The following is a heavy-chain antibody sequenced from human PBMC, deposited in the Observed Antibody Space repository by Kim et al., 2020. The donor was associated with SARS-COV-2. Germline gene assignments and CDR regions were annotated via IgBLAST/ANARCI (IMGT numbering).Heavy chain of an antibody. D-gene: IGHD5-18*01. CDR3: ARGPRGYSYGYVDY. Sequence: WGSLRLSCAASGFTFSSYSMNWVRQAPGKRLEWVSSISSSSSYIYYADSVKGRFTISRDNAKNSLYLQMNSLRAEDTAVYYCARGPRGYSYGYVDYWGQGTLVTVSS. CDR2: ISSSSSYI. CDR1: GFTFSSYS. V-gene: IGHV3-21*01. J-gene: IGHJ4*02.